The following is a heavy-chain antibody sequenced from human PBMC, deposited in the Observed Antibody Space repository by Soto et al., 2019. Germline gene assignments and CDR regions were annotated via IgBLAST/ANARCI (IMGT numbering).Heavy chain of an antibody. J-gene: IGHJ4*01. CDR3: ASSASPDGY. CDR1: GFTFNSYS. Sequence: EVQLVESWGGLVQPGGSLRLSCVASGFTFNSYSMNWVRQAPGKGLEWISYLNSGSTSVFYADSVKGRFTISRDNAKNSLYLQMNSLRAEDTAVYYCASSASPDGYWGHGTMVTVSS. V-gene: IGHV3-48*01. D-gene: IGHD1-26*01. CDR2: LNSGSTSV.